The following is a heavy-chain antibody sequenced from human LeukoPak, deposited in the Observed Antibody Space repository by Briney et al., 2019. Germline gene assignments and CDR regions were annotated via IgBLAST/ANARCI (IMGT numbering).Heavy chain of an antibody. CDR1: GFTFSSYG. D-gene: IGHD3-10*01. J-gene: IGHJ4*02. Sequence: GGSLRLSCAASGFTFSSYGMHWVRQAPGKGPEWVAFIRYDGSNKYYADSVKGRFTISRDNSKNTLYLQMNSLRAEDTAVYYCAKDYWGGSGYFDYWGQGTLVTVSS. V-gene: IGHV3-30*02. CDR2: IRYDGSNK. CDR3: AKDYWGGSGYFDY.